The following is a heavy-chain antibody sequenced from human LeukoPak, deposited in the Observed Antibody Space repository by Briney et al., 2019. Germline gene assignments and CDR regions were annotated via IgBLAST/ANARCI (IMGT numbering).Heavy chain of an antibody. CDR2: FDPEDGET. CDR1: GYTLTELS. V-gene: IGHV1-24*01. J-gene: IGHJ4*02. D-gene: IGHD5-18*01. CDR3: ATELWIQLWPPPFAY. Sequence: ASVKVSCKVSGYTLTELSMHWVRQAPGKGLEWMGGFDPEDGETIYAQKFQGRVTITEDTSTDTAYMELSSLRSEDTAVYYCATELWIQLWPPPFAYWGQGTLVTVSS.